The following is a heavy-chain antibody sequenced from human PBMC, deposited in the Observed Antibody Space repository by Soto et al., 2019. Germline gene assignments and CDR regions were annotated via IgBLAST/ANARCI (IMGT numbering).Heavy chain of an antibody. CDR3: ASKYCSVGSRYYDAFDI. J-gene: IGHJ3*02. Sequence: SVKVSCKASGGTFSSYTISWVRQAPGQGLEWMGRIIPILGIANYAQKFQGRVTITADKSTSTAYMELSSLRSEDTAVYYCASKYCSVGSRYYDAFDIWGQGTMVTVSS. V-gene: IGHV1-69*02. D-gene: IGHD2-15*01. CDR2: IIPILGIA. CDR1: GGTFSSYT.